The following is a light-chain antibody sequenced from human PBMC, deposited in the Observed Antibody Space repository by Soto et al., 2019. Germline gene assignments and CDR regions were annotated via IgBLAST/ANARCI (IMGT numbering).Light chain of an antibody. Sequence: DIQMTQSPSTLSASVGDRVTTTCRASQSISSWLAWYQQKPGKAPKLLIYKASSLESGVPSRFSGSGSGIEFTLTISSLQPDDFATYYCQQYNSYWTFGQGTKVEIK. CDR2: KAS. CDR3: QQYNSYWT. V-gene: IGKV1-5*03. J-gene: IGKJ1*01. CDR1: QSISSW.